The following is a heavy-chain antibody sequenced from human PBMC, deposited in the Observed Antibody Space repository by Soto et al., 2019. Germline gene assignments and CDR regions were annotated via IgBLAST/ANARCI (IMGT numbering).Heavy chain of an antibody. V-gene: IGHV4-34*01. J-gene: IGHJ6*02. CDR3: ARVEWLVHAYYYYGMDV. D-gene: IGHD6-19*01. CDR2: INHSGST. Sequence: NPSETLSLTCAVYGGSFSGYYWSWIRQPPGKGLEWIGEINHSGSTNYNPSLKSRVTISVDTSKNQFSLKLSSVTAADTAVYYCARVEWLVHAYYYYGMDVWGQGTTVTVSS. CDR1: GGSFSGYY.